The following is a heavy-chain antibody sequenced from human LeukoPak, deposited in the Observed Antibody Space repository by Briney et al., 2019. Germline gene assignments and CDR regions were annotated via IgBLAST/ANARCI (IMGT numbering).Heavy chain of an antibody. J-gene: IGHJ4*02. CDR3: ATHGYSELRYFDWSTNE. CDR2: ISSDGSKK. Sequence: PGGSLRLSCAASGFTFSNYGMHWVRQAPGKGLEWVAVISSDGSKKYYADSVKGRFTISRDNAKKSLYLQMDSLRAEDTAVYYCATHGYSELRYFDWSTNEWGQGTLVTVSS. D-gene: IGHD3-9*01. V-gene: IGHV3-30*03. CDR1: GFTFSNYG.